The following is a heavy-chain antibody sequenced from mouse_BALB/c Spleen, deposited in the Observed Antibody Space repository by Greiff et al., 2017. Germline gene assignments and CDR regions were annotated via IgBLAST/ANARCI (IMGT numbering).Heavy chain of an antibody. CDR1: GFSLTGYG. Sequence: QVQLKESGPGLVAPSQSLSITCTVSGFSLTGYGVNWVRQPPGKGLEWLGMIWGDGSTDYNSALKSRLSISKDNSKSQVFLKMNSLQTDDTARYYCARDQGYYDYDGWFAYWGQGTLVTVSA. CDR2: IWGDGST. D-gene: IGHD2-4*01. J-gene: IGHJ3*01. V-gene: IGHV2-6-7*01. CDR3: ARDQGYYDYDGWFAY.